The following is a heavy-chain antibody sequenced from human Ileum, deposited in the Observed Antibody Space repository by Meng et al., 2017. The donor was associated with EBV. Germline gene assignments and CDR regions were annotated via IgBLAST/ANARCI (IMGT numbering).Heavy chain of an antibody. CDR1: GGPISRSDR. D-gene: IGHD2-2*02. Sequence: VSLVGAGSGLVNPSEPRSLPCALSGGPISRSDRWSWVRQPPGKGLEWIGEIYRGGGTNYNASLKSRVTISVDTSKNHFSLKLNSVTAADTAVYYCARVRVIPAAIGFDYWGQGTLVTVSS. J-gene: IGHJ4*02. V-gene: IGHV4-4*02. CDR3: ARVRVIPAAIGFDY. CDR2: IYRGGGT.